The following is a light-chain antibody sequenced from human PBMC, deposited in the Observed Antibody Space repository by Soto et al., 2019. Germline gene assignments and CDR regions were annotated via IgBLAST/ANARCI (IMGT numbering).Light chain of an antibody. CDR2: DVS. CDR3: SSYTRSYVV. J-gene: IGLJ2*01. CDR1: SSDVGGYNY. V-gene: IGLV2-14*01. Sequence: QSALTQPASVSGSPGQSITISCTGTSSDVGGYNYVSWYQQHPGKAPKLMIYDVSNRPSGVSNRFSGSKSGNTASLTISGLQAEDEADYYCSSYTRSYVVFGGGTEVTVL.